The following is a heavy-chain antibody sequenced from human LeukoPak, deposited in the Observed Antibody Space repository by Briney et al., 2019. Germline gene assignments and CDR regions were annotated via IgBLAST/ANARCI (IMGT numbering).Heavy chain of an antibody. CDR1: GFTFSDSY. V-gene: IGHV4-38-2*02. J-gene: IGHJ4*02. CDR3: AREEVNSGRDY. D-gene: IGHD3-10*01. Sequence: LRLSCAASGFTFSDSYTSWIRQVPGKGLEWIGTIYYSGSTYYNPSLKSRVTVSVGTSKNQFSLKLSSVTAADTAVYYCAREEVNSGRDYWGQGTLVTVSS. CDR2: IYYSGST.